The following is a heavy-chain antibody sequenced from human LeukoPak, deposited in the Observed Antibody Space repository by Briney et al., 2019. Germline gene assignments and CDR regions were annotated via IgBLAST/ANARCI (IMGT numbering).Heavy chain of an antibody. J-gene: IGHJ4*02. CDR2: IYYSGST. V-gene: IGHV4-59*08. CDR3: ARQWSSGAYCGGNCYLDY. D-gene: IGHD2-21*02. CDR1: GGSISSYY. Sequence: SETLSLTCTVSGGSISSYYWSWIRQPPGKGLEWIGYIYYSGSTNYNPSLKSRLTISVDTSKNQFSLKLSSVTAADTAVYYCARQWSSGAYCGGNCYLDYWGREPWSPSPQ.